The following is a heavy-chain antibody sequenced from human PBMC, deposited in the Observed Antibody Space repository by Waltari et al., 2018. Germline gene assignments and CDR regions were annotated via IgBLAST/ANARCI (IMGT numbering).Heavy chain of an antibody. CDR3: ARVRTEPGVTPPYNWFDP. CDR2: IYDSGST. CDR1: GGSISSYY. V-gene: IGHV4-59*01. D-gene: IGHD1-1*01. J-gene: IGHJ5*02. Sequence: QVQLQESGSGLVKPSETLSLTCTVSGGSISSYYWSWIRQPPGKGLEWIGYIYDSGSTNSNPSLKSRFTRSVDTSKNPFSLKLSSVTAADTAVYYCARVRTEPGVTPPYNWFDPWGQGTLVTVSS.